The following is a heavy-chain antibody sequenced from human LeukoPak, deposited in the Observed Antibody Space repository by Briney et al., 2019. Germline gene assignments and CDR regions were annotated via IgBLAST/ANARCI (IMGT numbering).Heavy chain of an antibody. CDR2: IKQDGSEK. CDR3: ASGSGWISDI. CDR1: GFAFSSNW. V-gene: IGHV3-7*01. D-gene: IGHD6-19*01. Sequence: GGSLRLSCAASGFAFSSNWMNWVRQAPGKGLEWVANIKQDGSEKYYVDSVKGRFTISRDNAKNSLYLQTNSLRAEDTAVYYCASGSGWISDIWGQGTMVTVSS. J-gene: IGHJ3*02.